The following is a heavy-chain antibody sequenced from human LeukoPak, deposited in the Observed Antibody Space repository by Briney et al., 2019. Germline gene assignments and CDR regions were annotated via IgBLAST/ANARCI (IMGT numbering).Heavy chain of an antibody. CDR3: ARAPLGPDAFDI. CDR1: GSSIDSGYY. V-gene: IGHV4-38-2*01. Sequence: SETLSLTCAVSGSSIDSGYYWGWIRQPPGKGLEWIGYIYHSGSTYYNLSLKSRVTISVDTSKNQFSLKLSSVTAADTAVYYCARAPLGPDAFDIWGQGTMVIVSS. CDR2: IYHSGST. J-gene: IGHJ3*02.